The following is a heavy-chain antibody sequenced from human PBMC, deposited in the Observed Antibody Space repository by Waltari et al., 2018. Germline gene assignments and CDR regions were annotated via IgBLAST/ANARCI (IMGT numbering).Heavy chain of an antibody. CDR3: AKAMSGDGSLFEF. CDR2: INKGGDT. J-gene: IGHJ1*01. Sequence: QLQLEESGPGLVKPSETLSLTCIVSGGSIGSYYWSWIRQPAGKGLEWIGRINKGGDTKSNPSRQSRVTISVDNPRDQFSLRLSSVTAADTAVYYCAKAMSGDGSLFEFWGQGALVTVSS. D-gene: IGHD3-10*01. V-gene: IGHV4-4*07. CDR1: GGSIGSYY.